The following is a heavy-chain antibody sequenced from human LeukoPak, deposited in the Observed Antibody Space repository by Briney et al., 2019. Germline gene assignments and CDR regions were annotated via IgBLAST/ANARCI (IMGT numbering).Heavy chain of an antibody. J-gene: IGHJ4*02. CDR1: GGSFSGYY. V-gene: IGHV4-34*01. D-gene: IGHD3-16*02. Sequence: KPSETLSLTCAVYGGSFSGYYWSWIRQPPGKVLGWIGEINHSGNTNYNPSLKSRVTISVDTSKNQFSLKLSSLTAADTAMYYCARGGQGYYDYVWGSYRYFDYWGQGTLVTVSS. CDR2: INHSGNT. CDR3: ARGGQGYYDYVWGSYRYFDY.